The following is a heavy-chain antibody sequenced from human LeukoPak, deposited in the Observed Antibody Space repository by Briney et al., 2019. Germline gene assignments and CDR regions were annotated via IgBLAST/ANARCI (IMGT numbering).Heavy chain of an antibody. CDR2: ISVTGGRT. V-gene: IGHV3-23*01. Sequence: GGSLRLSCAASGFTFTSYAMSWVRQAPGKGLEWVSAISVTGGRTHYVDSVRGRLTISRDNSKNTLYLQMNSLRAEDTAVYYCAKAHAGDYLFDAFDIWGQGTMVTVSS. D-gene: IGHD4-17*01. CDR1: GFTFTSYA. CDR3: AKAHAGDYLFDAFDI. J-gene: IGHJ3*02.